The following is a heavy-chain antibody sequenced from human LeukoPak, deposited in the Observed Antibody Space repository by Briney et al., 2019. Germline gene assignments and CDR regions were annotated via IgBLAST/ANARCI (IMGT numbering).Heavy chain of an antibody. CDR3: ARASRSWDCSGGSCYAVDAFDI. CDR2: MNPNSGNT. D-gene: IGHD2-15*01. CDR1: GYTFTSYD. J-gene: IGHJ3*02. V-gene: IGHV1-8*01. Sequence: ASVKVSCKASGYTFTSYDINWVRQATGQGLEWMGWMNPNSGNTGYAQKFQGRVTMTRNTSISTAYMELSSLRSEDTAVYYCARASRSWDCSGGSCYAVDAFDIWGQGTMVTVSS.